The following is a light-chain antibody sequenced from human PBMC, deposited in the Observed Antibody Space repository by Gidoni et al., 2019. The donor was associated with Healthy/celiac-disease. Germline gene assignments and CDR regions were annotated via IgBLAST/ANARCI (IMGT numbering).Light chain of an antibody. V-gene: IGKV1-39*01. J-gene: IGKJ1*01. CDR1: QSISSY. CDR2: AAS. CDR3: QQSYSTLRT. Sequence: DIQMTHSPSSLSASVGDRVTITCRGSQSISSYLNWYQQKPGKAPKLLIYAASSWESGVPERFSGSGSGTDFTLTISSLQPEDFATYYCQQSYSTLRTFGQXTKVEIK.